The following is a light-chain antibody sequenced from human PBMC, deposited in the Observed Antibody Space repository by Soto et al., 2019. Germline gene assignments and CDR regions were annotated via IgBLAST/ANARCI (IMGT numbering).Light chain of an antibody. CDR2: AAS. J-gene: IGKJ5*01. Sequence: IQFTQSPSSLSPSVVESVTITCQRSHDIDNYVNWYQHRAGEAPKLLIYAASYLEAGVPTVFSGSGSGTDFSFTVTSLQPEDSATYYCQQYDTRPTMTFGQGTRLEIK. CDR3: QQYDTRPTMT. CDR1: HDIDNY. V-gene: IGKV1-33*01.